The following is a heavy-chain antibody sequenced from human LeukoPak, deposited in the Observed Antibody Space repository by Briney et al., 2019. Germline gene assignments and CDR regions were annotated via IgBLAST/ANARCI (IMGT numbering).Heavy chain of an antibody. Sequence: PAESLRLSCVASGFTFSSFWMSWLRQAPGKGLEWVANIKQDGSERHHVDSVKGRFTISRDNGKNSLYLQMNNLRADDTGRYYCASACSGPGCYSMFDNWGRGTLVTVSS. V-gene: IGHV3-7*03. J-gene: IGHJ4*02. CDR1: GFTFSSFW. D-gene: IGHD2-15*01. CDR2: IKQDGSER. CDR3: ASACSGPGCYSMFDN.